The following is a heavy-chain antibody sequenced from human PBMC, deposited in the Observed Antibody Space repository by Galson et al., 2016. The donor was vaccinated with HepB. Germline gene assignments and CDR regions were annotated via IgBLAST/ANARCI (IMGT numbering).Heavy chain of an antibody. D-gene: IGHD2-2*01. CDR2: ISSYTGTT. CDR1: GFTFSNYA. Sequence: SLRLSCAASGFTFSNYAMSWVRQAPGKGLEWVSVISSYTGTTDYADSVKGRFTISRDNSKNTLFLQMNSLRDEDTAIYYCAKDGAIYGSCTSTSCSSYSDYWGQGTLVTVSS. CDR3: AKDGAIYGSCTSTSCSSYSDY. V-gene: IGHV3-23*01. J-gene: IGHJ4*02.